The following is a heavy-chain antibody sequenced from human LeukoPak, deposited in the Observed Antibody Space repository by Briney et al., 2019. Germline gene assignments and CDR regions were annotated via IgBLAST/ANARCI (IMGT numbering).Heavy chain of an antibody. Sequence: GGSLRLSCAASGFTFSSHWMSWVRQAPGKGLEWVSGINWNGGSTGYADSVKGRFTISRDNAKNSLYLQMNSLRAEDTALYYCARLNGVVVPAANYYYYMDVWGKGTTVTVSS. CDR1: GFTFSSHW. CDR2: INWNGGST. J-gene: IGHJ6*03. CDR3: ARLNGVVVPAANYYYYMDV. V-gene: IGHV3-20*04. D-gene: IGHD2-2*01.